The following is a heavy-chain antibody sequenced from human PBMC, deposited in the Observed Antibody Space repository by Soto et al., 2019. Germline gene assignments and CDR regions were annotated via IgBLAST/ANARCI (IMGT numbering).Heavy chain of an antibody. CDR1: GVTFSSYS. Sequence: GGSLRLSCAASGVTFSSYSMNWVRQAPGKGLEWVSSISSSSSYIYYADSVKGRFTISRDNAKISLYLQMNSLRAEDTAVYYCARDRIYGMDVWGQGTTVTVSS. CDR3: ARDRIYGMDV. D-gene: IGHD2-15*01. V-gene: IGHV3-21*01. CDR2: ISSSSSYI. J-gene: IGHJ6*02.